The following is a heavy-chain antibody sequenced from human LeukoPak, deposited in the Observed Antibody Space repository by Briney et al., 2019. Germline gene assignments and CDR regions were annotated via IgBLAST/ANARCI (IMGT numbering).Heavy chain of an antibody. CDR2: IIPILGIA. CDR3: ARAPYYDYVWGSYRPDY. J-gene: IGHJ4*02. Sequence: SVKVSCKASGGTFSSYTISWVRQASGQGLEWMGRIIPILGIANYAQKFQGRVTMTRNTSISTAYMELSSLRSEDTAVYYCARAPYYDYVWGSYRPDYWGQGTLVTVSS. D-gene: IGHD3-16*02. V-gene: IGHV1-69*02. CDR1: GGTFSSYT.